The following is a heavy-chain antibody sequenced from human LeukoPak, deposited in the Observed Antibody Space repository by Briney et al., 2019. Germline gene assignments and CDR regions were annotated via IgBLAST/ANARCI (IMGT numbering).Heavy chain of an antibody. CDR3: ARESGGSYLRY. CDR1: GFTFSSYA. J-gene: IGHJ4*02. CDR2: IYSGDST. Sequence: GGSLRLSCAASGFTFSSYAMSWVRQAPGKGLEWVSVIYSGDSTYYADSVKGRFTISRDNSKNTLYLQMNSLRVEDTAVYYCARESGGSYLRYWGQGTLVIVSS. D-gene: IGHD1-26*01. V-gene: IGHV3-23*03.